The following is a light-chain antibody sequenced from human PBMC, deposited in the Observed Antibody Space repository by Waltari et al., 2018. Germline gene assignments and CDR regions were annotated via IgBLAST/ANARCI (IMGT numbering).Light chain of an antibody. J-gene: IGKJ5*01. V-gene: IGKV3-15*01. CDR1: QSINRN. CDR3: QQYNDWPDT. CDR2: GTS. Sequence: EIVMTQSPGTLSVSPGERATLSCRASQSINRNLAWYQQKSSQAPRLLIYGTSTRATGIPARFSGSGSGTEFTLTISSLQSEDFAVYYCQQYNDWPDTFGQGTRLEIK.